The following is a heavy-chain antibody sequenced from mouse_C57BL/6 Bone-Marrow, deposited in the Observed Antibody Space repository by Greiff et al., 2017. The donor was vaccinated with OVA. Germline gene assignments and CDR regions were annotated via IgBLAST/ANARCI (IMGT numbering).Heavy chain of an antibody. J-gene: IGHJ1*03. CDR3: ARGDYALWYFDV. V-gene: IGHV1-47*01. D-gene: IGHD2-4*01. Sequence: QVQLKESGAELVKPGASVKMSCKASGYTFTTYPIEWMKQNHGKSLEWIGNFHPYNDDTKYNEKFKGKATLTVEKSSSTVYLELSRLTSDDSAVYYCARGDYALWYFDVWGTGTTVTVSS. CDR1: GYTFTTYP. CDR2: FHPYNDDT.